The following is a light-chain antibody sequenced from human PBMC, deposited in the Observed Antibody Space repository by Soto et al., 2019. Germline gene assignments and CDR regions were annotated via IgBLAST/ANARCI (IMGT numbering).Light chain of an antibody. CDR3: QQYGSSPPLT. V-gene: IGKV3-20*01. J-gene: IGKJ4*01. CDR2: GAS. CDR1: QSVGSNS. Sequence: EFVLTQSPGTLSLSPGERATLSCRASQSVGSNSLAWYQQQPDQAPRILIYGASTRATGMPDRFSGSGCATDFTLTISRLEPEDFAVYYCQQYGSSPPLTFGGGTKVEIK.